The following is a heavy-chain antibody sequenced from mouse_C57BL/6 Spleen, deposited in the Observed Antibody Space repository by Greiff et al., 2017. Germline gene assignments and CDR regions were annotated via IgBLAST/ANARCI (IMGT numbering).Heavy chain of an antibody. CDR1: GYTFTDYY. CDR2: INPNNGGT. D-gene: IGHD1-1*01. CDR3: AREGYYGNAWFAY. V-gene: IGHV1-26*01. Sequence: VQLQQSGPELVKPGASVKISCKASGYTFTDYYMNWVKQSHGKSLEWIGDINPNNGGTSYNQKFKGKATLTVDKSSSTAYMELRSLTSEDSAVYYCAREGYYGNAWFAYWGQGTLVTVSA. J-gene: IGHJ3*01.